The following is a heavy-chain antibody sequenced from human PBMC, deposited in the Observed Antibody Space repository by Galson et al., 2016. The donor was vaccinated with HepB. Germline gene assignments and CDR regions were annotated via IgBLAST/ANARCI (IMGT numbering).Heavy chain of an antibody. D-gene: IGHD3-10*01. CDR1: GFTFSRCG. Sequence: CAASGFTFSRCGMHRVRQAPGKGLEWVAVISYDGNYKYYADSVKGRFTISRDNPKHTLYLQMNSLRAEDTAVYYCAKDGHPSPIGGSGTFFSYYQYYYVDVWGKGTTVTVSS. J-gene: IGHJ6*03. CDR3: AKDGHPSPIGGSGTFFSYYQYYYVDV. V-gene: IGHV3-30*18. CDR2: ISYDGNYK.